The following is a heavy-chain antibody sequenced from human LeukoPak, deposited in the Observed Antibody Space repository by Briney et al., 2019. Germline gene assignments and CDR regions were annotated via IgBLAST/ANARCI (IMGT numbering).Heavy chain of an antibody. Sequence: SQTLSLTCNVSGGSISSGGYYWNWIRQHPGKGLEWIGHIYYSEYTYYNPSLRSRVTIPVDTSKNQFSLKLNSVSVADTAVYYCAREVVSMIEVGYFDSWGQGTLVTVSS. CDR2: IYYSEYT. D-gene: IGHD3-22*01. CDR3: AREVVSMIEVGYFDS. J-gene: IGHJ4*02. V-gene: IGHV4-31*03. CDR1: GGSISSGGYY.